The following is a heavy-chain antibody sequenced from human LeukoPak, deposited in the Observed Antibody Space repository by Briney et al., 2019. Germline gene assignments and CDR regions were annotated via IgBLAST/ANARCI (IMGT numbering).Heavy chain of an antibody. V-gene: IGHV3-30-3*01. Sequence: SGGSLRLSCAASGFTFTKYWMTWVRQAPGKGLEWVAVISYDGSNKYYADSVKGRFTISRDNSKNTLYLQMNSLRAEDTAVYYCAREERPDYSNYRWFDPWGQGTLVTVSS. CDR3: AREERPDYSNYRWFDP. J-gene: IGHJ5*02. CDR1: GFTFTKYW. CDR2: ISYDGSNK. D-gene: IGHD4-11*01.